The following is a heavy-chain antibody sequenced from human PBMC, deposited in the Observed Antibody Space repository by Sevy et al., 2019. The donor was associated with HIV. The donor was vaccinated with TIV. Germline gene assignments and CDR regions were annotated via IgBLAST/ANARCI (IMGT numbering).Heavy chain of an antibody. Sequence: GGSLRLSCAASGFTFSTYAMSWVRQAPGKGLEWVSGISGSGGSTYYADSLKGRSTIFRDNSKNTLSLQMNSLRAEDTAVYYCAKGDRTFYGLDVWGQGTTVTVSS. V-gene: IGHV3-23*01. CDR1: GFTFSTYA. CDR2: ISGSGGST. CDR3: AKGDRTFYGLDV. D-gene: IGHD2-15*01. J-gene: IGHJ6*02.